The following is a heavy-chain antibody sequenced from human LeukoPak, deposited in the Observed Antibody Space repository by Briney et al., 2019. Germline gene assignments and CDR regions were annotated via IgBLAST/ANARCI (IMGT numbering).Heavy chain of an antibody. CDR1: GGSISSYY. Sequence: PSETLSLTCTVSGGSISSYYWSWIRQPPGKGLGWIGYIYYSGSTNYNPSLKSRVTISVDTSKNQFSLKLSSVTAADTAVYYCASHPYDISQFDPWGQGTLVTVSS. CDR3: ASHPYDISQFDP. J-gene: IGHJ5*02. V-gene: IGHV4-59*08. D-gene: IGHD3-9*01. CDR2: IYYSGST.